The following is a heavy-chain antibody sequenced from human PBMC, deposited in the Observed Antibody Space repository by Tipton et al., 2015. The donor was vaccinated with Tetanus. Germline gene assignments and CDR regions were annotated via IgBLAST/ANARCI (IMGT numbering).Heavy chain of an antibody. V-gene: IGHV4-61*01. CDR1: GASVRSGWHY. J-gene: IGHJ4*02. Sequence: TLSLTCTVSGASVRSGWHYWSWIRQPPGKGLEWIGYISDGGRTNYIPSLKSRLTISVDTSKNQFSLTLNSVTAADTAFYYCARGNNDFPKKGPFDYWGQGTLVTVSA. CDR3: ARGNNDFPKKGPFDY. CDR2: ISDGGRT. D-gene: IGHD3-3*01.